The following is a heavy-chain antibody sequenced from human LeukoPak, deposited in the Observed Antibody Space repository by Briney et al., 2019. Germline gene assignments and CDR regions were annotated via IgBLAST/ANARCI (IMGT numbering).Heavy chain of an antibody. J-gene: IGHJ4*02. D-gene: IGHD2-15*01. CDR1: GFTFSTSA. CDR2: ITSSGGTT. V-gene: IGHV3-64*04. CDR3: AKQLGYCGTGSCYFDS. Sequence: GGSLRLSCSASGFTFSTSAMHWVRQAPGKGLEYVSAITSSGGTTFYADSVKGRFTVSRDNSKNTLYPQVNSLRAEDTAVYYCAKQLGYCGTGSCYFDSWGQGTLVTVSS.